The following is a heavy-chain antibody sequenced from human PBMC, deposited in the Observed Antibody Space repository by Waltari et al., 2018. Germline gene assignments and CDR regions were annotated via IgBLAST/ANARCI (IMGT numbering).Heavy chain of an antibody. CDR2: INPNRGGT. V-gene: IGHV1-2*02. CDR3: ARSNDYDFLDP. CDR1: GYTFTGYY. D-gene: IGHD3-3*01. Sequence: QVQLVQSGAEVKKPGASVKVSCKASGYTFTGYYMHWGRQAPGQGLEWMGWINPNRGGTNYAQKFQGRVTMTRDTSISTAYMELSRLRSDDTAVYYCARSNDYDFLDPWGQGTLVTVSS. J-gene: IGHJ5*02.